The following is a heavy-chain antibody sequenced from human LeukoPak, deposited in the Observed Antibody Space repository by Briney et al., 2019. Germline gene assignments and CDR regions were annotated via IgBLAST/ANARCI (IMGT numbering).Heavy chain of an antibody. D-gene: IGHD4-17*01. CDR1: GFTFDDYA. Sequence: GGSLRLSCAASGFTFDDYAMHWVRQAPGKGLVWVSRIETDGSDTSYADSVKGRFTISRDNAKNTLYLQMNSLRAEDTAVYYCAREVTTVTTGIDHWGQGTLVTVSS. V-gene: IGHV3-74*01. J-gene: IGHJ5*02. CDR2: IETDGSDT. CDR3: AREVTTVTTGIDH.